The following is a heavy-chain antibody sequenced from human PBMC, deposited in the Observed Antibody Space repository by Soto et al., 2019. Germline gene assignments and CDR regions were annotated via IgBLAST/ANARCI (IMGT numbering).Heavy chain of an antibody. D-gene: IGHD2-15*01. J-gene: IGHJ6*02. V-gene: IGHV3-48*02. CDR2: ISSSNRTI. Sequence: PGGSLRLSCAASGFTLRSYSMNWVRQAPGKGLEWVSYISSSNRTINYADSVKGRFIISRDNAKNSLYLQMHSLRDEDTAVYYCAREGWPLLQTGMDVWGQGTTVTVS. CDR3: AREGWPLLQTGMDV. CDR1: GFTLRSYS.